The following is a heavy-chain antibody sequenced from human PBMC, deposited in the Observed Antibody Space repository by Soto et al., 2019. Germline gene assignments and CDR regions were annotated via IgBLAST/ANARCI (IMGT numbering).Heavy chain of an antibody. Sequence: QVQLQESGPGLVKPSETLSLTCTVSGGSISSYYWSWIRQPPGKGLEWIGYIYYSGSTNYNPSLKRRCTISVDTSKNQFSLKLSSVNAEDTAVDYCARRWGFTFDDWGQGTLVTVSS. CDR2: IYYSGST. J-gene: IGHJ4*02. V-gene: IGHV4-59*08. CDR3: ARRWGFTFDD. CDR1: GGSISSYY. D-gene: IGHD1-26*01.